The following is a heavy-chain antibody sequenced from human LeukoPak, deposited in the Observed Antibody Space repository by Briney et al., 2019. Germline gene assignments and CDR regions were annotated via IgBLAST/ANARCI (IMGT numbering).Heavy chain of an antibody. V-gene: IGHV1-2*06. Sequence: ASVKVSCKASGYTFTGYYMHWVRQAPGQGLEWMGRINPNSGGTNYAQKFQGRVTMTRDTSISTAYMELSRLRSGDTAVYYCARDGSGYDYYFDYWGQGTLVTVSS. CDR1: GYTFTGYY. CDR2: INPNSGGT. CDR3: ARDGSGYDYYFDY. J-gene: IGHJ4*02. D-gene: IGHD5-12*01.